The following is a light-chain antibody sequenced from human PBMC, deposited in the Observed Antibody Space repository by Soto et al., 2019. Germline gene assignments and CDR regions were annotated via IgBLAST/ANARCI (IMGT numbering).Light chain of an antibody. Sequence: SVLTQSPGTLSLFPGEGATLSCRTSQSISSTYLAWYQQRPGQAPRLLIYAASSRATGIPDRFSGSGSGTDFTLTISSLEPEDFAVYYCQQYFGSLYTFGQGTKLEIK. CDR3: QQYFGSLYT. J-gene: IGKJ2*01. V-gene: IGKV3-20*01. CDR2: AAS. CDR1: QSISSTY.